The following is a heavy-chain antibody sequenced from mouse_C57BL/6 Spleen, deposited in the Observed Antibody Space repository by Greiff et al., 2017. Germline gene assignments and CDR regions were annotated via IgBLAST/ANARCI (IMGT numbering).Heavy chain of an antibody. D-gene: IGHD1-1*01. V-gene: IGHV1-20*01. CDR2: INPYNGDT. CDR1: GYSFTGYF. CDR3: ARDTTVVEDYFDY. Sequence: EVQLQQSGPELVKPGDSVKISCKASGYSFTGYFMNWVMQSHGKSLEWIGRINPYNGDTFYNQKFKGKATLTVDKSSSTAHMELRSLTSEDSAVYYCARDTTVVEDYFDYWGKGTTLTVSS. J-gene: IGHJ2*01.